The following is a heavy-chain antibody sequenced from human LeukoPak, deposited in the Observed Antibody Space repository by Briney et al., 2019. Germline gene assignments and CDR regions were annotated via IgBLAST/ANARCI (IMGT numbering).Heavy chain of an antibody. D-gene: IGHD3-10*01. CDR3: AREIPTMVRGVIIRVFGY. V-gene: IGHV1-2*02. CDR1: GYTFTGYY. CDR2: INPNGGGT. Sequence: ASVKVSCKASGYTFTGYYMHWVRQAPGQGLEWMGWINPNGGGTNYAQKFQGRVTMTRDTSISTAYMELSRLRSDDTAVYYCAREIPTMVRGVIIRVFGYWGQGTLVTVSS. J-gene: IGHJ4*02.